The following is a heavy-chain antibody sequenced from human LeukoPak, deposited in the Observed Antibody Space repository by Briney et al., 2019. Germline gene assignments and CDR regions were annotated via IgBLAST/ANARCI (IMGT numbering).Heavy chain of an antibody. V-gene: IGHV5-51*01. D-gene: IGHD6-19*01. Sequence: GESLKISCKGFGYSFTSYWIGWVRQMPGKGLEWMGIIYPGDSDTRYSPSFQGQVTISADKSISAAYLQWSSLKASDTAMYYCARVPRIAVAGYFDYWGQGTLVTVSS. CDR2: IYPGDSDT. J-gene: IGHJ4*02. CDR1: GYSFTSYW. CDR3: ARVPRIAVAGYFDY.